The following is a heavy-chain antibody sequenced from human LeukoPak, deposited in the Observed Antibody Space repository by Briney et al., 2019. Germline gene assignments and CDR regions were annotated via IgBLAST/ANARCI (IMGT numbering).Heavy chain of an antibody. D-gene: IGHD1-1*01. CDR2: ISYDGSNK. Sequence: GGSLRLSCAASGFTFSSYGMHWVRQAPGKGLEWVAVISYDGSNKYYADSVKGRFTISRDNSKNTLYLQMNSLRAEDTAVYYCARARYNWNDNDIFYFDYWGQGILVTVSS. CDR1: GFTFSSYG. J-gene: IGHJ4*02. V-gene: IGHV3-30*03. CDR3: ARARYNWNDNDIFYFDY.